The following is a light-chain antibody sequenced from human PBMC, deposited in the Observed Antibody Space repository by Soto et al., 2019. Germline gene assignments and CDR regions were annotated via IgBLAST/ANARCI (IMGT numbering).Light chain of an antibody. J-gene: IGLJ2*01. CDR3: GTWDSSLSAGV. V-gene: IGLV1-51*01. CDR1: SSNIGNNF. CDR2: DNN. Sequence: QSVLTQPPSVSAAPAQKVTISCSGSSSNIGNNFVSWYQQLPGTAPKLLIYDNNKRSSGIPDRFSGSKSGTSATLGITGLLTGDEAQYYCGTWDSSLSAGVFGGGTKLTVL.